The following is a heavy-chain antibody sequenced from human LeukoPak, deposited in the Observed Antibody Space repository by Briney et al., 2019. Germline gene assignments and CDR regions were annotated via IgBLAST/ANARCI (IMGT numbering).Heavy chain of an antibody. CDR1: GYTFTSYG. CDR2: ISTYNGNT. V-gene: IGHV1-18*01. CDR3: ARAHGGEPYFDY. D-gene: IGHD3-16*01. Sequence: ASVKVSCKASGYTFTSYGISWVRQAPGQGLEWMGWISTYNGNTNYAQKLQGRVTMTTDTSASTAYMELRSLRSDDTAVYYCARAHGGEPYFDYWGQGTLVTVSS. J-gene: IGHJ4*02.